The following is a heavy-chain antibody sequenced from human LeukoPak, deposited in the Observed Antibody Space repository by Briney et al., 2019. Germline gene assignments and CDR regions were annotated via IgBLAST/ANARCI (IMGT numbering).Heavy chain of an antibody. CDR2: INSDGSST. Sequence: GGSLRLSCAAAGFTFSSYWMHWVRQPPGKGLVWVSRINSDGSSTSYADSVKGRFTISRDNAKNSLYLQMNSLRAEDMALYYCAKGYDSSGYSPYFDYWGQGTLVTVSS. J-gene: IGHJ4*02. V-gene: IGHV3-74*01. CDR1: GFTFSSYW. CDR3: AKGYDSSGYSPYFDY. D-gene: IGHD3-22*01.